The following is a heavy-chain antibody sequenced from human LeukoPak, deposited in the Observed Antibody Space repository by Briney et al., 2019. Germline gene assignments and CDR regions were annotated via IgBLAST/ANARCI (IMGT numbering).Heavy chain of an antibody. CDR3: ARLRYYDSSGYTYYFDY. J-gene: IGHJ4*02. D-gene: IGHD3-22*01. Sequence: SETLSLTCTVSGGSISSSSYYWGWIRQPPGKGLEWIGSIYYSGSTYYNPSLESRVTISVDTSKNQFSLKLSSVTAADTAVYYCARLRYYDSSGYTYYFDYWGQGTLVTVSS. CDR2: IYYSGST. CDR1: GGSISSSSYY. V-gene: IGHV4-39*01.